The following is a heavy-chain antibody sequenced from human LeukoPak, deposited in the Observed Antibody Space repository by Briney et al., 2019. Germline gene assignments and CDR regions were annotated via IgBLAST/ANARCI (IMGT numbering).Heavy chain of an antibody. J-gene: IGHJ3*02. V-gene: IGHV3-20*04. CDR2: INWNGGST. CDR3: AKHFYCSSTSCYRGGAAFDI. Sequence: GGSLRLSCAASGFTFDDYGMSWVRQAPGRGLEWVSGINWNGGSTGYADSVKGRFTISRDNSKNTLYLQMNSLRAEDTAVYYCAKHFYCSSTSCYRGGAAFDIWGQGTMVTVSS. CDR1: GFTFDDYG. D-gene: IGHD2-2*02.